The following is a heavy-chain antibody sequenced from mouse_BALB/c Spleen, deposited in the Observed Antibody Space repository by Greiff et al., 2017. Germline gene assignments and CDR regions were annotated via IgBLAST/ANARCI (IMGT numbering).Heavy chain of an antibody. Sequence: VQLQQSGAELVRSGASVKLSCTASGFNITDYYMHWVKQRPEQGLEWIGWIDPENGDTEYAPKFQGKATMTADTSSNTAYLQLSSLTSEDTAVYYCNYYGDWDYYAMDYWGQGTSDTVSS. CDR2: IDPENGDT. J-gene: IGHJ4*01. CDR3: NYYGDWDYYAMDY. V-gene: IGHV14-4*02. D-gene: IGHD2-13*01. CDR1: GFNITDYY.